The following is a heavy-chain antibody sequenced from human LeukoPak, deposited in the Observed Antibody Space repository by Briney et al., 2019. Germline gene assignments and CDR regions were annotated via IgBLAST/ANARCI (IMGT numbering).Heavy chain of an antibody. CDR2: IIPILGIA. CDR1: GGTFSSYA. V-gene: IGHV1-69*04. J-gene: IGHJ4*02. Sequence: PGASVKVSCKASGGTFSSYAISWVRQAPGQGLEWMGRIIPILGIANYAQKFQGRVTITADKSTSTAYMELSSLRSEDTAVYYCARVRASRGSSWYHFDYWGQGTLVTVSS. D-gene: IGHD6-13*01. CDR3: ARVRASRGSSWYHFDY.